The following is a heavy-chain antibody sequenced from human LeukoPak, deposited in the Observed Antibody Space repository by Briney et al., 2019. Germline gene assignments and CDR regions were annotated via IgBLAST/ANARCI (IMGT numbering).Heavy chain of an antibody. CDR3: ARDRGGGIVWFGDLSKNWFDP. CDR1: GYTFTGYY. Sequence: ASVKVSCKASGYTFTGYYMHWVRQAPGQGLEWMGWINPNSGGTNYAQKFQGRVTMTRDTSISTAYMELRSLRSDDTAVYYCARDRGGGIVWFGDLSKNWFDPWGQGTLVTVSS. CDR2: INPNSGGT. V-gene: IGHV1-2*02. D-gene: IGHD3-10*01. J-gene: IGHJ5*02.